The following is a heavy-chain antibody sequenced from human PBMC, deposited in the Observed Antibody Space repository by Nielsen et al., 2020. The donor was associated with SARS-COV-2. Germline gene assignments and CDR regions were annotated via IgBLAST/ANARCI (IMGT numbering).Heavy chain of an antibody. D-gene: IGHD4-11*01. CDR2: INPSGGST. CDR3: ARALAVANSYYFDY. Sequence: ASVKVSCKPSGDTFTTYYMHWLRQAPGQGLEWMGIINPSGGSTSSAQKFQGRVTMTRDTSTSTLYMELSSLRSEDTAVYYCARALAVANSYYFDYWGQGTLVTVSS. V-gene: IGHV1-46*01. CDR1: GDTFTTYY. J-gene: IGHJ4*02.